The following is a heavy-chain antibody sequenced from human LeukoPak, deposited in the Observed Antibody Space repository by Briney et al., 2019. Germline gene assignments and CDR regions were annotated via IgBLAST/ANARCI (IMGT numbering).Heavy chain of an antibody. CDR2: IYSGGST. CDR1: GFTVSSNY. Sequence: PGGSLRLSCAASGFTVSSNYISWVRQAPGKGLEWVSVIYSGGSTYYADSVKGRFTISRDNSKNTLYLQMNSLRAEDTAVYYCARAGELYYYGSGSFDYWGQGTLVTVSS. CDR3: ARAGELYYYGSGSFDY. V-gene: IGHV3-66*01. J-gene: IGHJ4*02. D-gene: IGHD3-10*01.